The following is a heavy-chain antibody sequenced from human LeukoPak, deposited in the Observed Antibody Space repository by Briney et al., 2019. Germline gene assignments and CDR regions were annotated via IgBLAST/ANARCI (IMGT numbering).Heavy chain of an antibody. J-gene: IGHJ4*02. CDR1: GGSFSGYY. D-gene: IGHD3-3*02. CDR2: INHRRST. V-gene: IGHV4-34*01. CDR3: ARGQFWSGYSI. Sequence: SETLSLTCAVYGGSFSGYYWSWIRQPPGKGLEWIGEINHRRSTNYNPSLKSRVTMSVDTSKNQFSLNLSSVTAADTAVYYCARGQFWSGYSIWGQGTLVTVSS.